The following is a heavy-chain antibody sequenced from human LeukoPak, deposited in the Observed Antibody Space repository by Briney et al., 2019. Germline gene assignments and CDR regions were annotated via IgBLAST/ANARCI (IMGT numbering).Heavy chain of an antibody. J-gene: IGHJ6*03. CDR3: ARGYSSSWHHYYYYMDV. V-gene: IGHV3-21*01. D-gene: IGHD6-13*01. CDR2: ISSRSSYI. CDR1: GFTFSTYT. Sequence: GGSLRLSCAASGFTFSTYTMNWVRQAPGKGLEWVSSISSRSSYIYYADSVKGRFTISRDNAKNSLYLQMNSLRAEDTAVYYCARGYSSSWHHYYYYMDVWGKGTTVTVSS.